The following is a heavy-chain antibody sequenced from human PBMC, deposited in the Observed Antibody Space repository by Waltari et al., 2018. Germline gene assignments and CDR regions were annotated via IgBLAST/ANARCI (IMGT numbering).Heavy chain of an antibody. V-gene: IGHV3-48*03. CDR2: ISSIGSTI. J-gene: IGHJ4*02. CDR1: GFTFSSYE. Sequence: EVQLVESGGGLVQPGGSLRLSCAASGFTFSSYEMNWVRQAPGKGLEWVDYISSIGSTIYYADSVKGRVTISRDNAKNSLYLQMNSLRAEDTAVYYCATSGSYSFFDYWGQGTLVTVSS. CDR3: ATSGSYSFFDY. D-gene: IGHD1-26*01.